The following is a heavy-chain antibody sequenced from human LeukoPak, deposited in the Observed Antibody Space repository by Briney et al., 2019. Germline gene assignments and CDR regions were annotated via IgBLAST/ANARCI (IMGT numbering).Heavy chain of an antibody. Sequence: GGSLTLSCAASGFTFSHYGMHWVRQAPGKGLEWVAVIWRDGTNKYYVDSVKGRFTIYRDDSQNRVYLQMNSLRAEDTALYYCAKDAQRGFDYSNSLEYWGQGALVSVSS. J-gene: IGHJ4*02. CDR2: IWRDGTNK. CDR1: GFTFSHYG. D-gene: IGHD4-11*01. V-gene: IGHV3-33*06. CDR3: AKDAQRGFDYSNSLEY.